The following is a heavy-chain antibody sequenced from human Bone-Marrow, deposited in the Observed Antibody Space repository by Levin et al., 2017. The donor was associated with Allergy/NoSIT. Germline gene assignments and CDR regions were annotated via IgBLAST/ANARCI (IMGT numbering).Heavy chain of an antibody. CDR2: ITSSSSYI. V-gene: IGHV3-21*01. CDR3: TRDRGEWGQFYFDY. CDR1: GFTFSSYS. D-gene: IGHD1-26*01. J-gene: IGHJ4*02. Sequence: GESLKISCAASGFTFSSYSMNWVRQAPGKGLNWVSSITSSSSYIYYADAVRRRSTITRDNAKNSLFLQMNSLGAEAPAVYYCTRDRGEWGQFYFDYWGQGILVTVSS.